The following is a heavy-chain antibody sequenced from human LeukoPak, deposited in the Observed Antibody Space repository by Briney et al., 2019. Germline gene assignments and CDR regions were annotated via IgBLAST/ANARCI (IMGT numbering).Heavy chain of an antibody. CDR1: GLTFDDYA. Sequence: TGGSLRLSCAASGLTFDDYAMHWVRQAPGKGLEWVSGISWNSGSIGYADSVKGRFTISRDNAKNSLYLQMNSLRAEDTALYYCAKVSCGGDCPYAFDIWGQGTMVTVSS. J-gene: IGHJ3*02. CDR2: ISWNSGSI. D-gene: IGHD2-21*02. V-gene: IGHV3-9*01. CDR3: AKVSCGGDCPYAFDI.